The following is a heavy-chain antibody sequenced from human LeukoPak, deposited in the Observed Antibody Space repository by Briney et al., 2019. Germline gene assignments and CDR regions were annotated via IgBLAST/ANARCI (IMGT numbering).Heavy chain of an antibody. CDR2: LSIDGGEK. Sequence: PGGSLRLSCAGSRFTFSNYGMHWVRQAPGKGLEWVAVLSIDGGEKHYGDSVRGRFTISRDNSKNMLYLQMNSLRVEDTAVYYCANPQSRGYDYLDYWGQGTLVSVSS. J-gene: IGHJ4*02. CDR3: ANPQSRGYDYLDY. V-gene: IGHV3-30*18. CDR1: RFTFSNYG. D-gene: IGHD5-12*01.